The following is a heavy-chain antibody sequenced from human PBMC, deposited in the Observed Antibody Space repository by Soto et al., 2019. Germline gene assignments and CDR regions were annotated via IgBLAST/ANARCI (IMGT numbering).Heavy chain of an antibody. J-gene: IGHJ4*02. CDR3: AKVPRYTVTPPDDY. D-gene: IGHD4-17*01. CDR1: GFTFGSYG. CDR2: ISYDGTNK. V-gene: IGHV3-30*18. Sequence: QVQLVESGGGVVQPGRSLRLSCVASGFTFGSYGMQWVRQAPGKGLEWVAVISYDGTNKYYTDSVKGRFTISRDNPKITLFLQMNSLRAEDTAVYYCAKVPRYTVTPPDDYWGQGTLVTVSS.